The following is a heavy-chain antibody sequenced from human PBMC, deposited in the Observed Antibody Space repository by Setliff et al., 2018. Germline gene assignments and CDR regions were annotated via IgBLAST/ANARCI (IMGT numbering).Heavy chain of an antibody. J-gene: IGHJ6*03. CDR1: GGTFSSYG. Sequence: SVKVSCKASGGTFSSYGISWVRQAPGQGLEWMGGTIPIFGTTNYAQRFQGRVTIITGESTSTAYMELSSLRSEDTAMYYCARERGDIVTTTSYYYYLDVWGKGTTVTVSS. CDR3: ARERGDIVTTTSYYYYLDV. CDR2: TIPIFGTT. D-gene: IGHD5-12*01. V-gene: IGHV1-69*05.